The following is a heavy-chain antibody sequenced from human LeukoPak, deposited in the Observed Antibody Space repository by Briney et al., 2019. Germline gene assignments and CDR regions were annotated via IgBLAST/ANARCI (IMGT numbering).Heavy chain of an antibody. CDR2: INHSGST. Sequence: SETLSLTCAVYGGSFSGYYWSWIRQPPGKGLEWIGEINHSGSTNYNPSLKSRVTISVDTSKNQFSLKLSSVTAADTAVYYCARLLGYWGQGTLVTVSS. J-gene: IGHJ4*02. CDR1: GGSFSGYY. CDR3: ARLLGY. V-gene: IGHV4-34*01.